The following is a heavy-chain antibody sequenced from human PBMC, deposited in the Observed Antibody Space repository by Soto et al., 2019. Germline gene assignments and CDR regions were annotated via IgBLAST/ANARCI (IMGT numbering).Heavy chain of an antibody. CDR1: GYSFTNYW. J-gene: IGHJ6*02. CDR3: ARQGGMDV. Sequence: LGESLKISCKGSGYSFTNYWFNWVRQMPGKGLEWMGIIYPGDSDTRYSPSFQGQVTISVDKSISTTYLQWSSLKASDTAIYYCARQGGMDVWGQGTTVTVSS. CDR2: IYPGDSDT. V-gene: IGHV5-51*01.